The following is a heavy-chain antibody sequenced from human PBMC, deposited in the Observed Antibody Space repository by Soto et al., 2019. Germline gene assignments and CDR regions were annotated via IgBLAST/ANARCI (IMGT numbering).Heavy chain of an antibody. J-gene: IGHJ5*02. Sequence: QVQLQESGPGLVQPSQTLSLTCTVSGGSLSRNDYYWNWLRQHPGKGLEWIGSIYDSGSTYYNPSLKSRVIMSVDTSKNQFSLHLTSVTAADTAVYYCVRARAGTMEPWGRGALVTVSS. CDR2: IYDSGST. CDR1: GGSLSRNDYY. V-gene: IGHV4-31*03. CDR3: VRARAGTMEP. D-gene: IGHD3-10*01.